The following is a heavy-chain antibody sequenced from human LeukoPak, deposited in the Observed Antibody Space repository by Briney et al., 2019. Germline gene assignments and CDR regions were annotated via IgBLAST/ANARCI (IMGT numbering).Heavy chain of an antibody. CDR1: GGSISSYY. V-gene: IGHV4-4*07. J-gene: IGHJ4*02. CDR2: IYTSGST. Sequence: SETLSLTCTVSGGSISSYYWSWIRQPAGKGLEWIGRIYTSGSTNYNPSLKSRVTMSVDTSKNQFSLQLNSVTPEDTAVYYCARVLSGAWLFDYWGQGTLVTVSS. CDR3: ARVLSGAWLFDY. D-gene: IGHD1-26*01.